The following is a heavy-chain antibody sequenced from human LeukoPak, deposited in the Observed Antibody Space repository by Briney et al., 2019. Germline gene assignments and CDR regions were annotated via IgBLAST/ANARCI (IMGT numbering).Heavy chain of an antibody. V-gene: IGHV3-23*01. D-gene: IGHD1-26*01. CDR1: GFTLSNYA. Sequence: GVTLRLSYATSGFTLSNYAMSWVRQAPGQGLEWVSAISGRGDRTYYADSVKGRFTISRDNSKNTLYLQMNSMRAEDTAVYYCSKDRSGSYSVSAFDIWGQGTMVTVSS. J-gene: IGHJ3*02. CDR3: SKDRSGSYSVSAFDI. CDR2: ISGRGDRT.